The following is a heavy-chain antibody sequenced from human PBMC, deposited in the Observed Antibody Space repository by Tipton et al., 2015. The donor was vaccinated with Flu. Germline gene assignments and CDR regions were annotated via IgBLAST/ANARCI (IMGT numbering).Heavy chain of an antibody. J-gene: IGHJ3*02. CDR2: INPNSGGT. V-gene: IGHV1-2*02. CDR3: ASMGVFGVVRYHDAFDI. CDR1: GYTFTGYY. Sequence: QLVQSGAEVKKPGASVKVSCKASGYTFTGYYMHWVRQAPGQGLEWMGWINPNSGGTNYAQKFQGRVTMTRDTSISTAYMELSRLRSDDTAVYYCASMGVFGVVRYHDAFDIWGQGTMVTVSS. D-gene: IGHD3-3*01.